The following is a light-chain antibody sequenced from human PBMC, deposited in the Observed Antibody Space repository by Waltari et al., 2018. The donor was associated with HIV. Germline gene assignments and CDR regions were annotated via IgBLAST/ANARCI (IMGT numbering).Light chain of an antibody. V-gene: IGLV1-44*01. Sequence: QSVLTQPPSVSGTPGQRVTISCSGGRSNIGSNTVTWYQHLPGAAPKVLIYTDDTRPSGVPDRFSGSKSGTSASLGISGLQSEDEAVYYCAAWDDSLDHVFGTGTKVSLL. CDR3: AAWDDSLDHV. J-gene: IGLJ1*01. CDR2: TDD. CDR1: RSNIGSNT.